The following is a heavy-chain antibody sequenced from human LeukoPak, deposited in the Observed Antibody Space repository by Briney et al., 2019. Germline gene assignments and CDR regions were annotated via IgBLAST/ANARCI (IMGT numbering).Heavy chain of an antibody. V-gene: IGHV1-18*01. D-gene: IGHD2-15*01. Sequence: ASVKVSRKASGYTFTSYGISWVRQAPGQGLEWMGWFSAYNGNTNYAQKLQGRVTMTTDTSTSTAYMELRSLRSDDTAVYYCARDTLLGCCSGGSCYSEDYWGQGTLVTVSS. J-gene: IGHJ4*02. CDR1: GYTFTSYG. CDR3: ARDTLLGCCSGGSCYSEDY. CDR2: FSAYNGNT.